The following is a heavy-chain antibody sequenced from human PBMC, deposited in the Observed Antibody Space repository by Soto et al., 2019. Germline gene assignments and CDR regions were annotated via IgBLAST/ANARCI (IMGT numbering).Heavy chain of an antibody. V-gene: IGHV4-4*02. CDR2: IYHSGNT. CDR3: ARDTGPQAYDYVDYYYYSGMDV. CDR1: GGSISSSNW. J-gene: IGHJ6*02. D-gene: IGHD3-16*01. Sequence: QVQLQESGPGLVKPSGTLSLTCAVSGGSISSSNWWSWVRQPPGKRLEWIGEIYHSGNTIYNPSLKSRVTRSVDKSWSQFSLKLSSVFAAATAVYYGARDTGPQAYDYVDYYYYSGMDVLGQGTTVTVSS.